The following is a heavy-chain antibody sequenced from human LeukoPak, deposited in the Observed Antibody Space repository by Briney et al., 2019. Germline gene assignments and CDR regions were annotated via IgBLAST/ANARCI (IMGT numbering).Heavy chain of an antibody. CDR2: ISWNSGSI. D-gene: IGHD2-2*01. V-gene: IGHV3-9*01. CDR1: GFTFDDYA. Sequence: GGSLRLSCAASGFTFDDYAMHWVRQAPGKGLEWVSGISWNSGSIGYADSVKGRFTISRDNSKNTLYLQMNSLRAEDTAVYYCARGRGIVVVPAAVDYWGQGTLVTVSS. J-gene: IGHJ4*02. CDR3: ARGRGIVVVPAAVDY.